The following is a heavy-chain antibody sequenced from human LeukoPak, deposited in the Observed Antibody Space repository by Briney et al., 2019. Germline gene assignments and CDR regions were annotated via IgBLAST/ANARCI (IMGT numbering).Heavy chain of an antibody. J-gene: IGHJ4*02. CDR3: ARDYSGSPYYFDY. Sequence: GGPLRLSCAASGFTFSSYAMHWVRQAPGKGLEWVAVISYDGSNKYYADSVKGRFTISRDNSKNTLYLQMNSLRAEDTAVYYCARDYSGSPYYFDYWGQGTLVTVSS. CDR2: ISYDGSNK. D-gene: IGHD1-26*01. V-gene: IGHV3-30-3*01. CDR1: GFTFSSYA.